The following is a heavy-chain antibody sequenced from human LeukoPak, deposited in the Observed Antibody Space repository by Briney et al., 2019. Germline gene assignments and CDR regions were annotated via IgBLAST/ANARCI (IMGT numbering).Heavy chain of an antibody. Sequence: QAGGSLRLSCVASGLSFGSYWMDWVRQAPGKGLEWVANIRKDGGDIHYVDSVKGRFTISRDNAKNSLYLQMNSLRPEDTAFYYCVKDRDYDNSPYYYFDFWGQGTLVTVSS. CDR2: IRKDGGDI. V-gene: IGHV3-7*03. CDR3: VKDRDYDNSPYYYFDF. CDR1: GLSFGSYW. J-gene: IGHJ4*02. D-gene: IGHD3-22*01.